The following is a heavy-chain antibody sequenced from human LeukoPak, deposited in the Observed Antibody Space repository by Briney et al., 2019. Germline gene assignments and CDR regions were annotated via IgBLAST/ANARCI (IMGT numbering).Heavy chain of an antibody. CDR2: IYYSGST. CDR1: GGSISSGGYY. Sequence: SETLSLTCTVSGGSISSGGYYWSWIRQHPGKGLEWIGYIYYSGSTCYNPSLKSRVTISVDTSKNQFSLKLSSVTAADTAVYYCARQPPNYAPIDYWGQGTLVTVSS. D-gene: IGHD3-16*01. CDR3: ARQPPNYAPIDY. J-gene: IGHJ4*02. V-gene: IGHV4-31*03.